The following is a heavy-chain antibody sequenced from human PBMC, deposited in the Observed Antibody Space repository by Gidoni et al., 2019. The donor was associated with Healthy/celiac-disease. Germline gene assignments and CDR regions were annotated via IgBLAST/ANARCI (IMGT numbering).Heavy chain of an antibody. CDR1: GYTFTIHR. CDR3: ARGYYYDSSGVGGAHWYFDL. J-gene: IGHJ2*01. Sequence: QVQLVQSGAEVKKPGASVKVSGKASGYTFTIHRTRWVRQAPGQGLEWMGWISAYNGNTNYAQKLQGRVTMTTDTSTSTAYMELRSLRSDDTAVYYCARGYYYDSSGVGGAHWYFDLWGRGTLVTVSS. D-gene: IGHD3-22*01. V-gene: IGHV1-18*01. CDR2: ISAYNGNT.